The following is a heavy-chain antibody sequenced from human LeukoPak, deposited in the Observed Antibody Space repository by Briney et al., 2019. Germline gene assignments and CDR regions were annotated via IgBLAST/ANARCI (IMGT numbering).Heavy chain of an antibody. D-gene: IGHD6-19*01. V-gene: IGHV3-23*01. CDR3: AKGEVTSGIAVADGDWFDP. CDR2: ISGSGGST. J-gene: IGHJ5*02. CDR1: GFTFSSYA. Sequence: GGSLRLSCAASGFTFSSYAMSWVRQAPGKGLEWVSAISGSGGSTYYADSVKGRFTISRDNSKNTLYLQMNSLRAEDTAVYYCAKGEVTSGIAVADGDWFDPWGQGTLVTVSS.